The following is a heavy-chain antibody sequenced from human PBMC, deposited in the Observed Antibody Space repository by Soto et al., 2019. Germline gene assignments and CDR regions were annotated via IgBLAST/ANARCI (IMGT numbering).Heavy chain of an antibody. D-gene: IGHD3-10*01. CDR3: ARGIFGSGTANDY. J-gene: IGHJ4*02. CDR2: INGDGSGT. CDR1: GFTFSGSW. V-gene: IGHV3-74*01. Sequence: EVQLVESGGGLVQPGGSLRLSCAASGFTFSGSWMHWVRQAPGKGLVWVSRINGDGSGTSYADFVKGRFTISRDDAKNTRFLQMNGLRAADTAVYYCARGIFGSGTANDYWGQGTLVTVSS.